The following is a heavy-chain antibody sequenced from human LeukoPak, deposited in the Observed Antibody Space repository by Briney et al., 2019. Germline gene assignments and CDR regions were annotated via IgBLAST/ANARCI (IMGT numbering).Heavy chain of an antibody. CDR3: ARGRYGSGSLDY. CDR2: IYYSGST. V-gene: IGHV4-59*11. D-gene: IGHD3-10*01. CDR1: GRSISSHY. Sequence: KPSETLSLTCTVSGRSISSHYWSSIRQPPGKGLEWIGYIYYSGSTNYNPSLKSRVTISVDTSKNQFSLKLSSVTAADTAVYYCARGRYGSGSLDYWGQGTLVTVSS. J-gene: IGHJ4*02.